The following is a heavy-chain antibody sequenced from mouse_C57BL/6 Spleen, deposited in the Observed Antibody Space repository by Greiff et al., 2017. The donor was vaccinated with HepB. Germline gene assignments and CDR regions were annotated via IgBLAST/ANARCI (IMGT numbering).Heavy chain of an antibody. CDR2: ISSGSSTI. J-gene: IGHJ1*03. CDR3: ARMGYYGSRTYWYFDV. D-gene: IGHD1-1*01. CDR1: GFTFSDYG. Sequence: EVQLVESGGGLVKPGGSLKLSCAASGFTFSDYGMHWVRQAPEKGLEWVGYISSGSSTIYYADTVKGRFTISRDNAKNTLFLQMTSLRSEDTAMYYCARMGYYGSRTYWYFDVWGTGTTVTVSS. V-gene: IGHV5-17*01.